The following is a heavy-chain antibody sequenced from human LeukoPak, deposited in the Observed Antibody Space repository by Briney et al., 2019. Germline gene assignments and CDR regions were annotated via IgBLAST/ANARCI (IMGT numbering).Heavy chain of an antibody. CDR1: GGSISSGSYY. Sequence: SETLSLTCTVSGGSISSGSYYWSWIRQPAGKGLEWIGRIYTSGSTNYNPSLKSRVTISVDTSKNQFSLKLSSVTAADTAVYYCARAPSSGWYPTPTLAKKFDPWGQGTLVTVSS. CDR3: ARAPSSGWYPTPTLAKKFDP. V-gene: IGHV4-61*02. CDR2: IYTSGST. J-gene: IGHJ5*02. D-gene: IGHD6-19*01.